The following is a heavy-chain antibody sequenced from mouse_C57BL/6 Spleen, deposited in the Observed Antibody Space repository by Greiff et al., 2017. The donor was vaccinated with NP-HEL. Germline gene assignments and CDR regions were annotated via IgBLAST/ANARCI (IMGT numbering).Heavy chain of an antibody. Sequence: QVQLQQPGAELVRPGSSVKLSCKASGYTFTSYWMHWVKQRPIQGLEWIGNIDPSDSETHYNQKFKDKATLTVDKSSSTAYMQLSSLTSEDSAVYYCARIPLYYGSRGGYFDVWGTGTTVTVSS. D-gene: IGHD1-1*01. CDR1: GYTFTSYW. CDR3: ARIPLYYGSRGGYFDV. CDR2: IDPSDSET. J-gene: IGHJ1*03. V-gene: IGHV1-52*01.